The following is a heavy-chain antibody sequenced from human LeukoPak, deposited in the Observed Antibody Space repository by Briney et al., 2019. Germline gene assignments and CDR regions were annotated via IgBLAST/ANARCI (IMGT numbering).Heavy chain of an antibody. CDR2: ISWNSGSI. Sequence: GGSLRLSCAASGFTFNDYAMHWVRQAPGKGLEWVSGISWNSGSIGYADSVKGRFPISRDNAKNSLYLQMNSLRAEDTAVYYCARVPYSSSSDQFDYWGQGTLVTVSS. J-gene: IGHJ4*02. CDR3: ARVPYSSSSDQFDY. D-gene: IGHD6-13*01. V-gene: IGHV3-9*01. CDR1: GFTFNDYA.